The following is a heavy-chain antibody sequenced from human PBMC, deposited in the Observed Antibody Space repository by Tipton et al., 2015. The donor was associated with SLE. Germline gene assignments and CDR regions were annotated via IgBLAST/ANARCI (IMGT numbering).Heavy chain of an antibody. V-gene: IGHV4-59*01. CDR1: GGSFSGYY. CDR2: IFDGGTT. D-gene: IGHD4-17*01. CDR3: AGPYGDYGYFHH. J-gene: IGHJ1*01. Sequence: GLVKPSETLSLTCAVYGGSFSGYYRSWIRQPPGKGLEWIGYIFDGGTTNYNPSFESRVSMSVDTSKNQISLRLSSVTAADTAVYFCAGPYGDYGYFHHWGQGTLVTVSS.